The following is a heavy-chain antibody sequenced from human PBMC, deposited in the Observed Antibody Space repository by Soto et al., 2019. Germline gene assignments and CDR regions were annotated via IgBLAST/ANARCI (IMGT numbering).Heavy chain of an antibody. D-gene: IGHD2-21*02. CDR3: ARQRTTVVTQAYFDH. CDR2: IYYSGRT. V-gene: IGHV4-39*01. J-gene: IGHJ4*02. CDR1: GESISSSSYY. Sequence: SETLSLTCIVSGESISSSSYYWGWIRQPPGKGLEWIGGIYYSGRTYYNPSFKSRVTISIDTSKNQFSLKLSSVTATDTAVYYCARQRTTVVTQAYFDHWGQGALVTVS.